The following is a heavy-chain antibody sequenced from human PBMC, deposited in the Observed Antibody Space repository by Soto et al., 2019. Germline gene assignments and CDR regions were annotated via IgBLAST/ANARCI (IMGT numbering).Heavy chain of an antibody. V-gene: IGHV1-8*01. D-gene: IGHD1-7*01. Sequence: GASVKVSCKASGYTFTSYDIKWVRQATGHGLEWMGWMNPNSGNTVYAQKFQGRVTMTRDTSISTAYMELSSLRSEDTAVYYCARERTGTTSNWFDPWGQGTLVTVSS. CDR2: MNPNSGNT. J-gene: IGHJ5*02. CDR3: ARERTGTTSNWFDP. CDR1: GYTFTSYD.